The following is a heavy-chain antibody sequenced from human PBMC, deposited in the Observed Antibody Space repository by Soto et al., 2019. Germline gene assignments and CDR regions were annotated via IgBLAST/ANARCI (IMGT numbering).Heavy chain of an antibody. V-gene: IGHV3-30*18. CDR3: AKLSHYDILTDGGSYYYYGMDV. CDR1: GFTFSSYG. D-gene: IGHD3-9*01. CDR2: ISYDGSNK. Sequence: QVQLVESGGGVVQPGRSLRLSCAASGFTFSSYGMHWVRQAPGKGLEWVAVISYDGSNKYYADSVKGRFTISRDNSKNPLYLQMNSLRAEDTAVYYCAKLSHYDILTDGGSYYYYGMDVWGQGTTVTVSS. J-gene: IGHJ6*02.